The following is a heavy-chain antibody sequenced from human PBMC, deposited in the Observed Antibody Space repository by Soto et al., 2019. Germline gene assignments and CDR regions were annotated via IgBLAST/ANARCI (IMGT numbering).Heavy chain of an antibody. CDR3: AKDKVPVVVTAPLDY. Sequence: QVQLVESGGGVVQPGRSLRLSCAASGFTFSSYGMHWVRQAPGKGLEWVAVISYDGSNKYYADSVKGRFTVSRDKSKNTLYLQVNSLRAEDTAVYYCAKDKVPVVVTAPLDYWGQGTLVIVSS. D-gene: IGHD2-21*02. CDR2: ISYDGSNK. J-gene: IGHJ4*02. V-gene: IGHV3-30*18. CDR1: GFTFSSYG.